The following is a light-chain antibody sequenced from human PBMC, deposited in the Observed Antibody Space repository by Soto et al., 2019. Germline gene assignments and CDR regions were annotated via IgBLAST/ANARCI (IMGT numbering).Light chain of an antibody. CDR1: SGHSTYA. V-gene: IGLV4-69*01. CDR2: LHSDGSH. CDR3: QTWATGIVV. J-gene: IGLJ2*01. Sequence: QLVLTQSPSASASLGASVKLTCTLSSGHSTYAIAWHQQQPEKGPRYLMKLHSDGSHRKGDGIPDRFSGSSSGAERYLTISSLQSEDEADYYCQTWATGIVVFGGGTQLTVL.